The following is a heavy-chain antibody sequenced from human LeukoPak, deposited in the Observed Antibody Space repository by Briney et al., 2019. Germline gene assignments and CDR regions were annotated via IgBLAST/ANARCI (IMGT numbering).Heavy chain of an antibody. D-gene: IGHD3-22*01. CDR3: AKSGNGDSSRSESLRDTSDY. CDR1: GFTFTNYA. V-gene: IGHV3-23*01. J-gene: IGHJ4*02. Sequence: GGSLRLSCAASGFTFTNYAISWVRQAPGKGLQWVSAISGSGGNTYYADSVKGRFTISRDNSKNTLYLQMNSLRAEDTAVYYCAKSGNGDSSRSESLRDTSDYWGQGALVTVSS. CDR2: ISGSGGNT.